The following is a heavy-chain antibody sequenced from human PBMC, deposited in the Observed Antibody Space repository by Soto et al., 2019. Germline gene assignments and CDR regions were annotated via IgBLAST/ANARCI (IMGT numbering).Heavy chain of an antibody. CDR2: ISYDGSNK. CDR3: APTWRLDAFDI. J-gene: IGHJ3*02. Sequence: QVQLVESGGGGVQPGRSLRLSCAASGFTFISYTMHWVRQAPGKGLEWVAVISYDGSNKYYADSVKGRFTISRDNSENTLFLQMNSLRAEDTAVYYCAPTWRLDAFDIWGQGTMVTVSS. CDR1: GFTFISYT. D-gene: IGHD3-16*01. V-gene: IGHV3-30-3*01.